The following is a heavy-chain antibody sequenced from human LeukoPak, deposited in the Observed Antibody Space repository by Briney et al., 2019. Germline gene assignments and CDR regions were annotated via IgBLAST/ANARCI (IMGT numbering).Heavy chain of an antibody. D-gene: IGHD3-10*01. CDR3: ATDHPSRGYAFDI. V-gene: IGHV1-24*01. J-gene: IGHJ3*02. CDR2: FDPEDGET. Sequence: ASVKVSCKVSGYTLTELSMHWVRQAPGKGLEWMGGFDPEDGETIYAQKFQGRVTMTEDTSTDTAYMELCSLRSEDTAVYYCATDHPSRGYAFDIWGQGTMVTVSS. CDR1: GYTLTELS.